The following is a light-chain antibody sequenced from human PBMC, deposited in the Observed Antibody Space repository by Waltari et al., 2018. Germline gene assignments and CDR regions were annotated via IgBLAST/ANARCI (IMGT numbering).Light chain of an antibody. Sequence: SYVITQAPSVAVAPGETARLTCGGASIVTKSVNWYRQRPGQAPELGIYYDTDRPSGIPDRISGSNLGNTATLTSSRVEAGDEADYYCQVWDSYTNIVLFGGGTKVTVL. V-gene: IGLV3-21*01. J-gene: IGLJ2*01. CDR1: SIVTKS. CDR2: YDT. CDR3: QVWDSYTNIVL.